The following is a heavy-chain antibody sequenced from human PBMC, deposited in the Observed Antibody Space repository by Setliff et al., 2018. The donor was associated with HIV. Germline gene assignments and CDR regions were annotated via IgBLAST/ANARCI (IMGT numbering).Heavy chain of an antibody. Sequence: GESLKISCAASGFTFDDYGMSWVRQAPGKGLEWVAVISYDGSNKYYADSVKGRFTISRDNSKNTLYLQMNSLRGEDTALYYCTRDLGYDSFDIWGQGTMVTVSS. CDR1: GFTFDDYG. J-gene: IGHJ3*02. D-gene: IGHD3-22*01. CDR3: TRDLGYDSFDI. CDR2: ISYDGSNK. V-gene: IGHV3-30*03.